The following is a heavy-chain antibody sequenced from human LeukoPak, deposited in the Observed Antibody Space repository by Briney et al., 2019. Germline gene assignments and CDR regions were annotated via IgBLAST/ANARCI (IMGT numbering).Heavy chain of an antibody. J-gene: IGHJ4*02. Sequence: SETLSLTCAVYGGSFSGYYWSWIRQPPGKGLEWIGEINHSGSTNYNPSLKSRVTISVDTSKNQFSLKLSSVTAADTAVYYCASGPRYSGSYYWGQGTLVTVSS. CDR3: ASGPRYSGSYY. D-gene: IGHD1-26*01. CDR1: GGSFSGYY. CDR2: INHSGST. V-gene: IGHV4-34*01.